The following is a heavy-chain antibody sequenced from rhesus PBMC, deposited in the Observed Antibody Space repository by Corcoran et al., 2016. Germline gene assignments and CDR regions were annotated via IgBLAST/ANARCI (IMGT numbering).Heavy chain of an antibody. J-gene: IGHJ6*01. CDR1: GYSFTSSW. CDR3: AKDRNWNYGLDS. CDR2: IDPSDSDT. D-gene: IGHD1-26*01. V-gene: IGHV5-20*01. Sequence: EVQLVQSGAEVKRPGESLKISCKTSGYSFTSSWISWVRKMPGKGLELMGAIDPSDSDTRYNPSCQGQVTISADKSISTAYLQWSRLKASDTATYYCAKDRNWNYGLDSWGQGVVVTVSS.